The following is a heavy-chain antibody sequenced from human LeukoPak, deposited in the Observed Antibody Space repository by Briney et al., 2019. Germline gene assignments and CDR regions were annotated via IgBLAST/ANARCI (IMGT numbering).Heavy chain of an antibody. Sequence: PSETLSLTCTVSGGSISSSSYYWGWIRQPPGKGLEWIGSIYYSGSTYYNPSLKSRVTISVDTSKNQFSLKLSSVTAADTAVYYCARQGARPLFDYWGQGTLVTVFS. V-gene: IGHV4-39*01. D-gene: IGHD1-26*01. CDR2: IYYSGST. CDR1: GGSISSSSYY. J-gene: IGHJ4*02. CDR3: ARQGARPLFDY.